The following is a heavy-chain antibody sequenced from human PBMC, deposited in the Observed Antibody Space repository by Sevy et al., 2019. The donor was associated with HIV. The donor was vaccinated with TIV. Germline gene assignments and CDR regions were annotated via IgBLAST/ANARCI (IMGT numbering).Heavy chain of an antibody. J-gene: IGHJ4*01. CDR1: GFTFSNTW. CDR2: IKTKSDNGTT. CDR3: TTDLLVSHYNLWTASYTNSDY. D-gene: IGHD3-3*01. Sequence: GGSLRLSCLASGFTFSNTWMSWVRQTPGKGLEWLGRIKTKSDNGTTDYAASLRGRFTISRDDSKNTLYLELNSLEIEDTGVYYCTTDLLVSHYNLWTASYTNSDYWGQGTLVTVSS. V-gene: IGHV3-15*01.